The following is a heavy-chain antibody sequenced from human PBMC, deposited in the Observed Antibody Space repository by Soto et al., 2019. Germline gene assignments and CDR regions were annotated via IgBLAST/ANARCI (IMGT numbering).Heavy chain of an antibody. Sequence: EVQVLESGGGLVQPGGSLRLSCAASGFTFSSYGMNWVRQAPGKGLEWVSGIRSDGDTTYNADSVKGRFTVSRDTSKNTVDLHVNSLRAEDTAVYYCAEGKGEGATPDGANCWGQGTLVTVSS. D-gene: IGHD1-26*01. J-gene: IGHJ4*02. CDR2: IRSDGDTT. CDR3: AEGKGEGATPDGANC. CDR1: GFTFSSYG. V-gene: IGHV3-23*01.